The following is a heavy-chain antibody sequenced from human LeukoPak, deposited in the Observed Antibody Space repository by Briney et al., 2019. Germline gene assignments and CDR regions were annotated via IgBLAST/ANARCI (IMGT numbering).Heavy chain of an antibody. Sequence: SETLSLTCTVSGGSISSGGYYWSWIRQHPGKGLEWIGYIYYSGTTYYNPSLKSRITISVDTSRNQFSLMLTSVTAADTAIYYCARGTYCGGDCFSPWGQGTLVTVSS. CDR2: IYYSGTT. CDR1: GGSISSGGYY. D-gene: IGHD2-21*02. CDR3: ARGTYCGGDCFSP. V-gene: IGHV4-31*03. J-gene: IGHJ5*02.